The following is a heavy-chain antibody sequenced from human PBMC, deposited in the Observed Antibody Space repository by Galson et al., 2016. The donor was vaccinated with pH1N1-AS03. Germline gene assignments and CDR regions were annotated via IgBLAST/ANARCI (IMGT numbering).Heavy chain of an antibody. CDR3: KGAAVPYYYYGMDD. D-gene: IGHD6-13*01. CDR2: IKQDGSEK. V-gene: IGHV3-7*03. CDR1: GFIFSNYW. J-gene: IGHJ6*02. Sequence: SLRLSCAASGFIFSNYWMSWVRQAPGKGLEWVANIKQDGSEKYYVDSVKARFTISRNNPKDTLYMQMNPLRAEDTAVYYCKGAAVPYYYYGMDDWGHGTTVIVSS.